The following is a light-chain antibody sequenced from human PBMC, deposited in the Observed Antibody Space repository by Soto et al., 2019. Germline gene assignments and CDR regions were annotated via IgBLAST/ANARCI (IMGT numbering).Light chain of an antibody. J-gene: IGKJ3*01. Sequence: EIVLTQSPGTLSLSPGERATLSCRASQGVTPAYLAWYQHKPGQAPRLLIYGASNRATGIPDRFSASGSGTGFSLTISGLELEDVAVYSCRQYGGSPLFTFGPGTKVYI. CDR1: QGVTPAY. CDR3: RQYGGSPLFT. CDR2: GAS. V-gene: IGKV3-20*01.